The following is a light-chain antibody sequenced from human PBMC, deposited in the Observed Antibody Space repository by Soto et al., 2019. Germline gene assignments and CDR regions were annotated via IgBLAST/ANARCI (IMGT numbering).Light chain of an antibody. CDR1: SSDVGGYNY. Sequence: QSALTQPASVSGSPGQSSTISCTGTSSDVGGYNYVSWYQQHPGKAPKLMIYEVSNRPSGVSNRFSGSKSGNTASLTISGPHAYEEACYYYTSYSSSSTYVFGSGTKATGL. V-gene: IGLV2-14*01. CDR3: TSYSSSSTYV. J-gene: IGLJ1*01. CDR2: EVS.